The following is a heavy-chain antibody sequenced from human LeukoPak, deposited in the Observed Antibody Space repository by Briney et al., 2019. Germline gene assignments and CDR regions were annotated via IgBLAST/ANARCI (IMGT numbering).Heavy chain of an antibody. CDR1: GGTFSSYA. Sequence: PSVKVSCKASGGTFSSYAISWVRQAPGQGLEWMGGIIPIFGTANYAQKFQGRVTITADESTSTAYMELSSLRSEDTAVYYCARVLVPAAIRNNWFDPWGQGTLVTVSS. V-gene: IGHV1-69*01. CDR3: ARVLVPAAIRNNWFDP. D-gene: IGHD2-2*02. J-gene: IGHJ5*02. CDR2: IIPIFGTA.